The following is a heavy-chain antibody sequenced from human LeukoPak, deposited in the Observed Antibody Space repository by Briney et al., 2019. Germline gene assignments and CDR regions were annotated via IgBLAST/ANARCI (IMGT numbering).Heavy chain of an antibody. V-gene: IGHV4-61*02. CDR2: IYTSGST. J-gene: IGHJ3*02. D-gene: IGHD3-3*01. CDR1: GGSISSGSYY. CDR3: ARDSRATIFDLTSGFRVAFDI. Sequence: SETLSLTCTVSGGSISSGSYYWSWIRQPAGKGLEWIGRIYTSGSTNYNPSLKSRVTISVDTSKNQFSLKLSSVTAADTAVYYCARDSRATIFDLTSGFRVAFDIWGQGTMVTVSS.